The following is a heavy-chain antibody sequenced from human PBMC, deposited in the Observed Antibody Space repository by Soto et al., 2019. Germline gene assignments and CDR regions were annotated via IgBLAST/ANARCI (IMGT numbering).Heavy chain of an antibody. Sequence: SETLSLTCAVSGGSFTSNNWWTWVRQPPGQGLEWIGEIYRTGSTNYNPSLKSRVTISVDKSKNQFSLKLSSVTAADTAVHYCARAGGYSYGTLDYWGQGTLVTVSS. V-gene: IGHV4-4*02. CDR1: GGSFTSNNW. CDR2: IYRTGST. CDR3: ARAGGYSYGTLDY. D-gene: IGHD5-18*01. J-gene: IGHJ4*02.